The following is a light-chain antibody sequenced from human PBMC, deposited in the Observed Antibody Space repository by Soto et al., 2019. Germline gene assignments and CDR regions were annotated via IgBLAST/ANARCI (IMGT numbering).Light chain of an antibody. V-gene: IGKV3-15*01. CDR2: GAS. J-gene: IGKJ1*01. CDR3: QQYNNWPRT. Sequence: EIVMTQSPATLSVSPGERATLSCRASQSVSSNLAWYQQKPGQAPRLLIYGASTRATGIPARFSGSGSGTEFTLTISSVHSEDFGVYYWQQYNNWPRTFGQGTKVEIK. CDR1: QSVSSN.